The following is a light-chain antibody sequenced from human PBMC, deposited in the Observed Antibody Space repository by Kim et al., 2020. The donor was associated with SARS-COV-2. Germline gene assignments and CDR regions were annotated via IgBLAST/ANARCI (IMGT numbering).Light chain of an antibody. Sequence: DIQMTQSPPSLSASVGDRVTITCRASQSVSSYLNWYQQKPGKAPKLLIYAASNLEARVPSRFSGSGSGTSFTFTISSLQPEDIATYFCQQYDNLPLTFGGGTKVDIK. CDR3: QQYDNLPLT. J-gene: IGKJ4*01. CDR1: QSVSSY. V-gene: IGKV1-33*01. CDR2: AAS.